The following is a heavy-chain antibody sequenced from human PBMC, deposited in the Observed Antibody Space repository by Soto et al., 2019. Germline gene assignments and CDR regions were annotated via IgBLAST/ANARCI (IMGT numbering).Heavy chain of an antibody. CDR3: ARVGDKFYGLDY. CDR2: ISSGGKTT. V-gene: IGHV3-48*03. Sequence: GGSLRLSCAASGYAFSNHEMNWIRQAPGKGLEWVAYISSGGKTTYYADSRKGRLTISRDNDKKSLSLEMNGLRDEDTAMYYCARVGDKFYGLDYWGQGTRVTVSS. J-gene: IGHJ4*02. CDR1: GYAFSNHE. D-gene: IGHD2-21*02.